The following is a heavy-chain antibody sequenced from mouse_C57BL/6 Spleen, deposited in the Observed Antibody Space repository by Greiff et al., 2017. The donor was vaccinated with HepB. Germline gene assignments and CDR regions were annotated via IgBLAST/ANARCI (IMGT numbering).Heavy chain of an antibody. CDR2: IYPGSGNT. V-gene: IGHV1-76*01. D-gene: IGHD1-1*01. CDR1: GYTFTDYY. Sequence: VQLQQSGAELVRPGASVKLSCKASGYTFTDYYINWVKQRPGQGLEWIARIYPGSGNTYYNEKFKGKATLTAEKSSSTAYMQLSSLTSEDSAVYFCARTLSYYGSSYAMDYWGQGTSVTVSS. CDR3: ARTLSYYGSSYAMDY. J-gene: IGHJ4*01.